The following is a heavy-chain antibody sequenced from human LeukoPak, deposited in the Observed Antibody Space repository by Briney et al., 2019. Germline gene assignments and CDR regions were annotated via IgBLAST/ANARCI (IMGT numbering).Heavy chain of an antibody. CDR3: ARDIAVTTGSNYYGMDV. D-gene: IGHD4-17*01. CDR1: GFTVSSNN. CDR2: IYSGGST. V-gene: IGHV3-66*01. Sequence: GGSLRLSCAASGFTVSSNNMSWVRQAPGKGLEWVSVIYSGGSTYYADSVKGRFTISRDNSKNTLYLQMNSLRAEDTAVYYCARDIAVTTGSNYYGMDVWGQGTTVTVSS. J-gene: IGHJ6*02.